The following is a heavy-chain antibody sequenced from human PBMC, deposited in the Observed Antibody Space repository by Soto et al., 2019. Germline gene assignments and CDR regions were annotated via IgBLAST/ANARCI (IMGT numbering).Heavy chain of an antibody. Sequence: VGSLRLSCAASGFTFSSYGMHWVRQAPGKGLEWVAVISYDGSNKYYADSVKGRFTISRDNSKNTLYLQMNSLRAEDTAVYYCATVRTGTTFWGKRPYYFDYWGQGTLVTVSS. V-gene: IGHV3-30*03. CDR3: ATVRTGTTFWGKRPYYFDY. D-gene: IGHD1-7*01. J-gene: IGHJ4*02. CDR1: GFTFSSYG. CDR2: ISYDGSNK.